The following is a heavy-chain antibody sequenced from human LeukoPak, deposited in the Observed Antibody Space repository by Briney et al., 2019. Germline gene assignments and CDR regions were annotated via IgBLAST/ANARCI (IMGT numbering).Heavy chain of an antibody. CDR1: GFTFSNYY. V-gene: IGHV3-11*01. J-gene: IGHJ4*02. Sequence: PGGSLRLSCAASGFTFSNYYMSWVRQAPGKGLEWVSYISSGGNTIYYADSVKGLFTISRDNAKNSLYLQMNSLTAEDTAVYSCARESPYYYGSGSYYLSYWGQGTLVTVSS. CDR3: ARESPYYYGSGSYYLSY. D-gene: IGHD3-10*01. CDR2: ISSGGNTI.